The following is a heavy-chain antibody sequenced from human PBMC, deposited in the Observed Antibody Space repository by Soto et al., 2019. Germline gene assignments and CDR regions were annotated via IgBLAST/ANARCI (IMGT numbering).Heavy chain of an antibody. CDR1: GGTFSSYA. CDR3: AGGGGVGATTGWD. Sequence: QVQLVQSGAEVKKPGSSVKVSCKASGGTFSSYAISWVRQAPGQGLEWMGGIIPIFGTANYAQKFQGRVTITGDISTRTAYRGRSGRRSGDRAVYYCAGGGGVGATTGWDWGQGTLVTVSS. D-gene: IGHD1-26*01. CDR2: IIPIFGTA. V-gene: IGHV1-69*06. J-gene: IGHJ4*02.